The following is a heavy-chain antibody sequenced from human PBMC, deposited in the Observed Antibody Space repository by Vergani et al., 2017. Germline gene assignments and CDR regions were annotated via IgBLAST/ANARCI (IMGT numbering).Heavy chain of an antibody. CDR2: ISGSGGST. CDR3: AKGTMVRGALDY. CDR1: GFTFSSYA. Sequence: EVQLLESGGGLVQPGGSLRLSCAASGFTFSSYAMSWVRQAPGKGLVWVSAISGSGGSTYYADSVKGRFTISRDNSKNTLYLQMNSLRAEDTAVYYCAKGTMVRGALDYWGQGTLVTVSS. J-gene: IGHJ4*02. D-gene: IGHD3-10*01. V-gene: IGHV3-23*01.